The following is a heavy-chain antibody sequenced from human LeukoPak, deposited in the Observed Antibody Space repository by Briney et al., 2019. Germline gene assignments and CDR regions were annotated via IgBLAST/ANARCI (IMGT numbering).Heavy chain of an antibody. V-gene: IGHV3-48*03. CDR1: GFTFRSYE. CDR2: IRSSDTTI. CDR3: ARVGVVVAATGNLWFDP. J-gene: IGHJ5*02. Sequence: PGGSLRLSCAASGFTFRSYEMNWVRQAPGKGLEGVSYIRSSDTTIYYADSVKGRLTISRDNAKNSLYLQMNSLRAEATAVYYCARVGVVVAATGNLWFDPWGQGTLVTVSS. D-gene: IGHD2-15*01.